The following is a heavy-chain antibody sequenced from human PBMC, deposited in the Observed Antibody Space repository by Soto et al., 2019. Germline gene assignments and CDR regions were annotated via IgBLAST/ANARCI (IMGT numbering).Heavy chain of an antibody. V-gene: IGHV3-7*01. J-gene: IGHJ4*02. CDR3: ARDGTREWLRFVDY. D-gene: IGHD5-12*01. CDR2: IKQDGSEK. Sequence: GGSLRLSCAASGFTFSSYWMSWVRQAPGKGLEWVANIKQDGSEKYYVDSVKGRFTISRDNAKNSLYLQMNSLRAEDTAVYYCARDGTREWLRFVDYWGQGTLVTVSS. CDR1: GFTFSSYW.